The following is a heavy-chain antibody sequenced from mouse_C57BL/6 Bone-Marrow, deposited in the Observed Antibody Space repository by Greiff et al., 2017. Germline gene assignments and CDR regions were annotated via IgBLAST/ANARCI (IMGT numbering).Heavy chain of an antibody. J-gene: IGHJ3*01. CDR2: IYPRSGNT. CDR3: ARKGLGPAWFAY. D-gene: IGHD4-1*01. CDR1: GYTFTSYG. Sequence: QVQLQQSGAELARPGASVKLSCKASGYTFTSYGISWVKQRTGQGLEWIGEIYPRSGNTYYNEKFKGKATLTADKSSSTAYMELRSLTSEDSAVXFWARKGLGPAWFAYWGQGTLVTVSA. V-gene: IGHV1-81*01.